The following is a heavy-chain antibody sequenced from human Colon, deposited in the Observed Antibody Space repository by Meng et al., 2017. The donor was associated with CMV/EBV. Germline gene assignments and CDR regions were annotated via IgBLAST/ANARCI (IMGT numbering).Heavy chain of an antibody. Sequence: GESLKISCAASGFTFGSHAMHWVRQAPGKGLEWVALILFDGSNQYYADSVKGRFTVSRDTSKNTLYLHMNSLRPEDTAVYYCARGYSNCFDPWGQGTQVTVSS. CDR2: ILFDGSNQ. CDR1: GFTFGSHA. CDR3: ARGYSNCFDP. D-gene: IGHD5-12*01. J-gene: IGHJ5*02. V-gene: IGHV3-30*02.